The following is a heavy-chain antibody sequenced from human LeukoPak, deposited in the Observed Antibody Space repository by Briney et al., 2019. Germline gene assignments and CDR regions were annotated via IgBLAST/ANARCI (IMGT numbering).Heavy chain of an antibody. CDR3: ARASRRIAVASGSGPDY. Sequence: GASVKVSCKASGYTFTSYYMHRVRQAPGQGLEWMGIINPSGGSTSYAQKFQGRVTMTRDTSTSTVYMELSSLRSEDTAVYYCARASRRIAVASGSGPDYWGQGTLVTVSS. J-gene: IGHJ4*02. V-gene: IGHV1-46*01. D-gene: IGHD6-19*01. CDR1: GYTFTSYY. CDR2: INPSGGST.